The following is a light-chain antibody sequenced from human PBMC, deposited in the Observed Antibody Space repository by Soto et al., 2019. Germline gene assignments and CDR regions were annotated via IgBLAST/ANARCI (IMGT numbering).Light chain of an antibody. J-gene: IGKJ1*01. Sequence: ELVLTQSPGTLSLSPGERATLSCRASQSVSSSYLAWYQQKPGQAPRLLIYAASSRATGIPDRFSGSGSGTDFTLTISRLEPEDVAMYYCQEYGSSRTFGQGPKVEFK. CDR3: QEYGSSRT. V-gene: IGKV3-20*01. CDR1: QSVSSSY. CDR2: AAS.